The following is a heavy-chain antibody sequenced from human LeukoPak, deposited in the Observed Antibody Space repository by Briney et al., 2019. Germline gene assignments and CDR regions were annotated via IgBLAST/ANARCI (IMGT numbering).Heavy chain of an antibody. CDR2: IIPIFGTA. J-gene: IGHJ5*02. CDR3: ARDRDCSSTSCYRNWFDP. D-gene: IGHD2-2*01. CDR1: GGTFSSYA. Sequence: SVKVSCKASGGTFSSYAISWVRQAPGQGLEWMGGIIPIFGTANYAQKFQGRVTITADESTSTAYMELSSLRSEDTVVYYCARDRDCSSTSCYRNWFDPWGQGTLVTVSS. V-gene: IGHV1-69*01.